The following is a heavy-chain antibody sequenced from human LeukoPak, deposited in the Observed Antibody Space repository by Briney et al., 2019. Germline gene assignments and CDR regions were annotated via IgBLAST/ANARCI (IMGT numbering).Heavy chain of an antibody. J-gene: IGHJ4*02. CDR3: ARGDYYGSGSYPDY. Sequence: SQTLSLTCTVSGGSISSGDHYWSWIRQPPGKGLEWIGYIYYSGSTYYNPSLKSRVTISVDTSKNQFSLKLSSVTAADTAVYYCARGDYYGSGSYPDYWGQGTLVTVSS. CDR1: GGSISSGDHY. D-gene: IGHD3-10*01. V-gene: IGHV4-30-4*01. CDR2: IYYSGST.